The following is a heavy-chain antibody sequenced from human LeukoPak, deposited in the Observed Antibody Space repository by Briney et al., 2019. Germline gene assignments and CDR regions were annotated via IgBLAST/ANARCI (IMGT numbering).Heavy chain of an antibody. CDR2: IIPIFGTA. D-gene: IGHD2-8*01. Sequence: SVKVSSKASGGTFSSYAISWVRQAPGQGLEWMGGIIPIFGTANYAQKFQGRVTITADESTSTAYMELSSLRSEDTAVYYCASSYYNWFDPWGQGTLVTVSS. CDR1: GGTFSSYA. J-gene: IGHJ5*02. V-gene: IGHV1-69*13. CDR3: ASSYYNWFDP.